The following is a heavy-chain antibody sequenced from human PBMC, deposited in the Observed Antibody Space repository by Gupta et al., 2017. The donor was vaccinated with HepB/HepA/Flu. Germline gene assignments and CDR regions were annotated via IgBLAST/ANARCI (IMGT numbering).Heavy chain of an antibody. CDR2: IKSKTDGGTT. D-gene: IGHD2-2*01. CDR3: TTDSRVVAPTAFDY. Sequence: EVQLVESGGGLVKPGGSLRLSCAASGFTFSTAWMSWVRQAPGKGLEWVGRIKSKTDGGTTDYAAPVKGRFTISRDDSKNTLYLQMNSLKTEDTAVYYCTTDSRVVAPTAFDYWGQGTLVTVSS. J-gene: IGHJ4*02. V-gene: IGHV3-15*01. CDR1: GFTFSTAW.